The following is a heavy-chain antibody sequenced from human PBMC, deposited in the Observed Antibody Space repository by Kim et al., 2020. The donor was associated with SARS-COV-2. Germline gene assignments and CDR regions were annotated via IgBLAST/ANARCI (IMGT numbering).Heavy chain of an antibody. D-gene: IGHD6-19*01. CDR2: IDWDDDK. J-gene: IGHJ6*02. CDR3: ARMPVAGPYYYYGMDV. Sequence: SGPTLVNPTQTLTLTCTFSGFSLSTSGMCVSWIRQPPGKALEWLALIDWDDDKYYSTSLKTRLTISKDTSKNQVVLTMTNMDPVDTATYYCARMPVAGPYYYYGMDVWGQGTTVTVSS. V-gene: IGHV2-70*01. CDR1: GFSLSTSGMC.